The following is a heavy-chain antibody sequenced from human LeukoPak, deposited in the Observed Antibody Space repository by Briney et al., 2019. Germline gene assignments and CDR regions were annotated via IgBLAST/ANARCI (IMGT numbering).Heavy chain of an antibody. D-gene: IGHD2-15*01. J-gene: IGHJ4*02. CDR1: GASISNYY. V-gene: IGHV4-59*01. Sequence: SETLSLTCTVSGASISNYYWSWIRQPPGKGLEWIGYIYYSGSANFNPPLKSRVTISVDTSKNQFSLSLSSVTAADTAVYYCARDRGPDCSGGSCWDYWGQGTLVTVSS. CDR2: IYYSGSA. CDR3: ARDRGPDCSGGSCWDY.